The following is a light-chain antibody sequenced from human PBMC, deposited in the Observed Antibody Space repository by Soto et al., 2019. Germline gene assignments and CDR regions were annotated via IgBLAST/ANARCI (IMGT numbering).Light chain of an antibody. J-gene: IGKJ2*01. CDR2: DAS. V-gene: IGKV3-11*01. CDR1: QSVSSL. CDR3: QQRDKWPYT. Sequence: EIVLTQSPATLSLSPGEGAPLSCRASQSVSSLLAWYQQKPGQAPRLLIYDASNRATGIPARFSGSGSGTDFTLTISSLEPEDFALYYCQQRDKWPYTFGQGTKLEIK.